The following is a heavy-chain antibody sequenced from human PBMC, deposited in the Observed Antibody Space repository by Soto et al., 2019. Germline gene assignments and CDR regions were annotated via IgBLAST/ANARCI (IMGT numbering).Heavy chain of an antibody. J-gene: IGHJ6*02. CDR2: ISGSGDST. V-gene: IGHV3-23*01. Sequence: GGSLRLYCAASGFAFSTYAMTWVRQAPGKGPEWVSGISGSGDSTYYADSVKGRFTISRDNSKDTLSLQMSSLRAEDTAVYYCATRRDASLYYYGMDVWGQGTTVTVSS. D-gene: IGHD2-2*01. CDR1: GFAFSTYA. CDR3: ATRRDASLYYYGMDV.